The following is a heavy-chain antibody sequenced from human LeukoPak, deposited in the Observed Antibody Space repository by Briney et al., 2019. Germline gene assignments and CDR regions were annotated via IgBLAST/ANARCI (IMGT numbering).Heavy chain of an antibody. D-gene: IGHD2-8*01. Sequence: GGSLRLSCAASGFTFSRYGMHWVRQAPGKGLEWVSDISGDSGRTDYADSVKGRFTISRDNSKNTVYLLMNNLRAEDTAVYYCAKEEWPAFDYWDQGTLDTVSS. V-gene: IGHV3-23*01. CDR3: AKEEWPAFDY. CDR1: GFTFSRYG. J-gene: IGHJ4*02. CDR2: ISGDSGRT.